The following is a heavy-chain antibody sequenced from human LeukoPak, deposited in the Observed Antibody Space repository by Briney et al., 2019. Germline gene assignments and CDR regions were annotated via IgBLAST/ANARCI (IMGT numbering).Heavy chain of an antibody. V-gene: IGHV3-33*01. CDR1: GFTFSSFG. D-gene: IGHD1-7*01. CDR2: IWYDASNK. Sequence: GGSLTLSCAASGFTFSSFGMHWVRQAPGKGLEWVAVIWYDASNKYYADSVKGRFTISRDNSKNTLYLQMNSLRDDDTAVYYCVRGVGVSKFNYLDPWGQGTLVIVSS. CDR3: VRGVGVSKFNYLDP. J-gene: IGHJ5*02.